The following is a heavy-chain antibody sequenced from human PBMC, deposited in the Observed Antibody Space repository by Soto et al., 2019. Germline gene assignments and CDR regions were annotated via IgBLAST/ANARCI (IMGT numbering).Heavy chain of an antibody. CDR1: GDSISSYY. CDR2: ISASGSS. D-gene: IGHD3-22*01. J-gene: IGHJ5*02. Sequence: SETLSLTCQVSGDSISSYYWSWIRQPAGKGLEWIGRISASGSSNYNPSLKTRATMSLDTSKSQFSLQLNSVTAADTAVYYCAREGVAVSGYNWFDPWGQGTLVTVSS. V-gene: IGHV4-4*07. CDR3: AREGVAVSGYNWFDP.